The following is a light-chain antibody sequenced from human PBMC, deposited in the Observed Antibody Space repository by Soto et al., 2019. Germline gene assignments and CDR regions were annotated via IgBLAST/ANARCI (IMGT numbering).Light chain of an antibody. CDR1: KLGDKL. J-gene: IGLJ1*01. V-gene: IGLV3-1*01. Sequence: SYYMPHSPSLSVSPGLTASITCSGDKLGDKLAYWYQQKPGQSPVLVMYQDSKRPSGIPERFSGSNSGNTATLTISGTQSMDEADYYCQAWDSSTAVFGTGTKVTVL. CDR3: QAWDSSTAV. CDR2: QDS.